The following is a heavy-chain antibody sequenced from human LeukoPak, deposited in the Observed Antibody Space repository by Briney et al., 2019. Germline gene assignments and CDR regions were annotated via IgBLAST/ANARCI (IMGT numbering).Heavy chain of an antibody. J-gene: IGHJ6*02. CDR1: GGTFSSYA. CDR2: IIPIFGTA. D-gene: IGHD6-19*01. V-gene: IGHV1-69*01. CDR3: ARRSGWLDYYGMDV. Sequence: GSSVKVSRKASGGTFSSYAISWVRQAPGQGLEWMGGIIPIFGTATYAQKFQGRVTITADESTSTAYMELSSLRSEDTAVYYCARRSGWLDYYGMDVWGQGTTVTVSS.